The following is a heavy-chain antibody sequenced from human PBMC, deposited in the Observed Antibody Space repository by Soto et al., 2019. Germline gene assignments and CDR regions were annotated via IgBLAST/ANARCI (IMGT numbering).Heavy chain of an antibody. J-gene: IGHJ5*02. Sequence: GASVKVSCKASGYTFSSYAMHWVRQAPGQRLEWMGWINAGNGNTKYSQKFQGRVTITRDTSASTAYMELSSLRSEDTAVYFCARGIKYGASSRWFDPWGQGTLVTVSS. D-gene: IGHD4-17*01. CDR1: GYTFSSYA. V-gene: IGHV1-3*01. CDR2: INAGNGNT. CDR3: ARGIKYGASSRWFDP.